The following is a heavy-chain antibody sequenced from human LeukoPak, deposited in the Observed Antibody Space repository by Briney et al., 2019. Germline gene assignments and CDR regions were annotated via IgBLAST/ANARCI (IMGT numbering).Heavy chain of an antibody. CDR3: ARAHNWKYGSFDF. J-gene: IGHJ4*02. Sequence: GGSLRLSCAASGFTFDDYGMSWVRQAPGKGLEWVSGINWNGDSTGYADSVKGRFTISRDNAKNSLYLHLNSLRTEDTAVYYCARAHNWKYGSFDFWGQGTLVTVSS. D-gene: IGHD1-7*01. CDR1: GFTFDDYG. CDR2: INWNGDST. V-gene: IGHV3-20*04.